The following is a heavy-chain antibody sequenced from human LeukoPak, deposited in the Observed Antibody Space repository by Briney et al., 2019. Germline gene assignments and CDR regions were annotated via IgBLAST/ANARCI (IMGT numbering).Heavy chain of an antibody. CDR1: GYTLSELS. CDR3: ATTPRIMITFGGVIAPDY. Sequence: ASVKVSCKVSGYTLSELSIHWVRQTPGKGLEWMGGFDPEDGETIYAQKFQGRVTMTEDTSTDTAYMELSSLRSEDTAVYYCATTPRIMITFGGVIAPDYWGQGTLVTVSS. V-gene: IGHV1-24*01. D-gene: IGHD3-16*02. CDR2: FDPEDGET. J-gene: IGHJ4*02.